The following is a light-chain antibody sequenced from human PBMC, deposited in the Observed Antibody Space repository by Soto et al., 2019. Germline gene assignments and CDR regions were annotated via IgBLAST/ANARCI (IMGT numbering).Light chain of an antibody. CDR2: EVT. CDR1: SSDIGGYNY. J-gene: IGLJ2*01. V-gene: IGLV2-14*01. Sequence: QSVLTQPASVSGSPGQSITISCTGTSSDIGGYNYVSWYQHHPGKAPKLLMYEVTNRPSGVSNRFSGSKSGNTASLTISGLQAEDEAVYYCNSYTSSSTRVFGGGTKLTVL. CDR3: NSYTSSSTRV.